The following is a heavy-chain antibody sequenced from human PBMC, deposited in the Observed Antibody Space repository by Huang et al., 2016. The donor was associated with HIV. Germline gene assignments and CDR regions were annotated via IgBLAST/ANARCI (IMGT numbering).Heavy chain of an antibody. Sequence: QVQLQESGPGLVKPSQTLSLTCTVSGGSISSGRYYWSWIRQPAGKGLEWIGPFYPSGSPDYNPSPKSRVTISLDASKNQFSLKLSSVTAADTAVYFCARVRGTYYYDSSGYPLDYWGQGTLLTVSS. D-gene: IGHD3-22*01. CDR1: GGSISSGRYY. J-gene: IGHJ4*02. V-gene: IGHV4-61*09. CDR3: ARVRGTYYYDSSGYPLDY. CDR2: FYPSGSP.